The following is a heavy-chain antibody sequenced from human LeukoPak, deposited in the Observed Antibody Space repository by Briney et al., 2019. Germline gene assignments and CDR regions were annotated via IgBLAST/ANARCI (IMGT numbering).Heavy chain of an antibody. J-gene: IGHJ6*02. V-gene: IGHV3-30*18. CDR1: GFTFRSYA. CDR2: ISDDGSKK. CDR3: AKEDEYGEYRFSMDV. D-gene: IGHD4/OR15-4a*01. Sequence: GSLRLSCAASGFTFRSYAMHWVRQAPGKGLEWVAIISDDGSKKDYADSVKGRFTISRDNSKNTLYVQMNSLRAEDTAVYFCAKEDEYGEYRFSMDVWGQGTMVTVAS.